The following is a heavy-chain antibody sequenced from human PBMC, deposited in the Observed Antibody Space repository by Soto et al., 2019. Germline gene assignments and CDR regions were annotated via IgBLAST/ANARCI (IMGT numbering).Heavy chain of an antibody. D-gene: IGHD2-2*01. J-gene: IGHJ4*02. V-gene: IGHV3-33*03. CDR2: MWYDGLRQ. Sequence: GGSLRLSCVGSGFTLHNYGVHWVRQAPGKGLEWVGLMWYDGLRQTYADSVRGRFTICRDGFTNTIYLQINSMRVEYTAKYFCGKESTPHFFNSWGQGVAGTISS. CDR3: GKESTPHFFNS. CDR1: GFTLHNYG.